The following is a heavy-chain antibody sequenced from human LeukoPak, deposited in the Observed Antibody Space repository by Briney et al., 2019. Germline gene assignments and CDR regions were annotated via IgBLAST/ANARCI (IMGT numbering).Heavy chain of an antibody. J-gene: IGHJ4*02. CDR2: ISSSGSTI. V-gene: IGHV3-48*04. D-gene: IGHD3-22*01. Sequence: GSLRLSCAASGFTFSSYWMHWVRQAPGKGLEWVSYISSSGSTIYYADSVKGRFTISRDNAKNSLYLQMNSLRAEDTAVYYCVTYYYDSSSEGWYFDYWGQGTLVTVSS. CDR1: GFTFSSYW. CDR3: VTYYYDSSSEGWYFDY.